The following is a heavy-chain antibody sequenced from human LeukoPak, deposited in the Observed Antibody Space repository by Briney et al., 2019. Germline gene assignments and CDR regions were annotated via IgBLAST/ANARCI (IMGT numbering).Heavy chain of an antibody. J-gene: IGHJ4*02. V-gene: IGHV4-34*01. D-gene: IGHD6-6*01. CDR2: INHSGST. Sequence: AGTLSLTCSVYGGSFSGYYLSWIRQPPGKGLEWMGEINHSGSTNYNPSLKSGGTISVDTSKNKYYLQLRSVTAAHTAVYYCASLLKTDSSSDYWGQGTLVTVSS. CDR1: GGSFSGYY. CDR3: ASLLKTDSSSDY.